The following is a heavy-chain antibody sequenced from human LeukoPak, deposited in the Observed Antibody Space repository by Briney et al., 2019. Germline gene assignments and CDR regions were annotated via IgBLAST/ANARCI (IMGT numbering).Heavy chain of an antibody. D-gene: IGHD2-2*01. CDR2: IYHSGST. Sequence: SETLSLTCAVSGYSISSGYYWGWIRQPPGKGLEWIGSIYHSGSTYYNPSLKSRVTISVDTSKNQFSLKLSSVTAADTAVYYCARHPYCSSTSCSKNWFEPWGQGTLVTVSS. CDR3: ARHPYCSSTSCSKNWFEP. V-gene: IGHV4-38-2*01. CDR1: GYSISSGYY. J-gene: IGHJ5*02.